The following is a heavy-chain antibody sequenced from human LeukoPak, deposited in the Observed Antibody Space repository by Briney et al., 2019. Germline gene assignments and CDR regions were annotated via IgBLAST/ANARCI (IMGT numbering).Heavy chain of an antibody. CDR2: IYHSGST. Sequence: SETLSLTCTVSGGSISSYSWSWIRQPPGKGLEWIGYIYHSGSTYYNPSLKSRVTISVDRSKNQFSLKLSSVTAADTAVYYCAAEGEMGRSFDYWGQGTLVTVSS. D-gene: IGHD5-24*01. CDR1: GGSISSYS. J-gene: IGHJ4*02. V-gene: IGHV4-30-2*01. CDR3: AAEGEMGRSFDY.